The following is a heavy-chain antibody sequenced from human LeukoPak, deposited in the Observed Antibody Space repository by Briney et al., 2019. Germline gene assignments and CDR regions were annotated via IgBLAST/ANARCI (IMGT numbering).Heavy chain of an antibody. CDR1: GGTFSSYA. Sequence: SVKVSCKASGGTFSSYAISWVRQAPGQGLEWMGGIIPIFGTANYAQKFQGRVTITADESTSTAYMEMSSLRSEDTAVYYCARLYYYDSSGYDDYWGQGTLVTVSS. D-gene: IGHD3-22*01. CDR2: IIPIFGTA. J-gene: IGHJ4*02. V-gene: IGHV1-69*01. CDR3: ARLYYYDSSGYDDY.